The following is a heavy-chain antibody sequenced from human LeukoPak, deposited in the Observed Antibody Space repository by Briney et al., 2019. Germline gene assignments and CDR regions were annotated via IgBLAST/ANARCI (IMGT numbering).Heavy chain of an antibody. CDR3: ARRALDYDILTGYCSQYNWFDP. CDR2: IYPGDSDT. V-gene: IGHV5-51*01. D-gene: IGHD3-9*01. J-gene: IGHJ5*02. Sequence: GESLKISCKGSGYSFTSYWIGWVRQMPGKGLEWMGIIYPGDSDTRYSPSFQGQVTISADKSISTAYLQWSSLKASDTAMYYCARRALDYDILTGYCSQYNWFDPWGQGTLVTVSS. CDR1: GYSFTSYW.